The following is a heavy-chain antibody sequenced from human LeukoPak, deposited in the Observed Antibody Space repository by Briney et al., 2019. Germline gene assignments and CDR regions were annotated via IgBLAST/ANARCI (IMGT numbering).Heavy chain of an antibody. D-gene: IGHD6-13*01. CDR2: IWYDGSDK. CDR1: GFSFSSAW. CDR3: ARDIAARRLDY. J-gene: IGHJ4*02. V-gene: IGHV3-33*08. Sequence: GGSLRLSCAASGFSFSSAWMNWVRQAPGKGLEWVAVIWYDGSDKYYADSVKGRFTISRDNSKNTLDLLMNSLRAEDTAVYYCARDIAARRLDYWGQGTLVTVSS.